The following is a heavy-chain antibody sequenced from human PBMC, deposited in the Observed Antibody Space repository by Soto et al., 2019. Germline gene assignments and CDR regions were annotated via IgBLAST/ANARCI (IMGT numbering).Heavy chain of an antibody. CDR3: AKVGLFYGDDRWYFDL. V-gene: IGHV3-23*01. CDR1: GFTFSSYA. D-gene: IGHD4-17*01. J-gene: IGHJ2*01. CDR2: ISGSGGST. Sequence: EVQLLESGGGLVQPGGSLRLSCAASGFTFSSYAMSWVRQAPGKGLEWVSAISGSGGSTYYADSVKGRFTISRDNSKNTLYLQMDSLRAEDTAVYYCAKVGLFYGDDRWYFDLWGRGTLVTVSS.